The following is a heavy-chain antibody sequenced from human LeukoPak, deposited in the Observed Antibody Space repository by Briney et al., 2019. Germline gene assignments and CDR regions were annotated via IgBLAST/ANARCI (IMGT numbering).Heavy chain of an antibody. CDR1: GYSFTSYW. D-gene: IGHD3-22*01. V-gene: IGHV5-51*01. CDR3: ARRAFDSSTYYYGSYFDH. CDR2: ICPADSDT. Sequence: GESLKISCKGSGYSFTSYWIAWVRQMPGKGLELMGIICPADSDTRYSPSFQGQVTISDDKSITTAYLQLNSLKATDTAMYYCARRAFDSSTYYYGSYFDHWGQGTLVTVSS. J-gene: IGHJ4*02.